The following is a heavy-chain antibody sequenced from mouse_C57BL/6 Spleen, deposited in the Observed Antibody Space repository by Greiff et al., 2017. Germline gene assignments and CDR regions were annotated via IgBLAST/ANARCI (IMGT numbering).Heavy chain of an antibody. V-gene: IGHV1-82*01. Sequence: VQLQQSGPELVKPGASVKISCKASGYAFSSSWMNWVKQRPGKGLEWIGRIYPGDGDTNYNGKLKGKATLTADTSSSTAYMQLSSLTSEDSAVYFCARDYYGSNFDYWGQGTTLTVSS. D-gene: IGHD1-1*01. CDR1: GYAFSSSW. J-gene: IGHJ2*01. CDR3: ARDYYGSNFDY. CDR2: IYPGDGDT.